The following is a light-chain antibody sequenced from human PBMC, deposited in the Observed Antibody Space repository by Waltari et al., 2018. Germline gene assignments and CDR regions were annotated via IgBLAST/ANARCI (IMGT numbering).Light chain of an antibody. Sequence: QSALTQPASVSGSPGQSITIPSTGTSSNIWDYNLVSWFQHHPGNFPHLVMYYVTKRPSGISDRFSGSKSGNTASLTISTLQADDEADYYCCSYSTSGSWMFGGGTKVTVL. V-gene: IGLV2-23*02. CDR3: CSYSTSGSWM. CDR1: SSNIWDYNL. J-gene: IGLJ3*02. CDR2: YVT.